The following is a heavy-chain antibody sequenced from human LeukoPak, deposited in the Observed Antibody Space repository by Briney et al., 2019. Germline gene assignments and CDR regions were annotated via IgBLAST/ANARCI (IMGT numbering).Heavy chain of an antibody. CDR3: ARLSYSSSSDY. CDR2: IYHSGST. Sequence: PSETLSLTCAVYGGSFSGYYWSWIRQPPGKGLEWIGYIYHSGSTYSNPSLKSRVTISLDKSKNQFSLRLSSVTAADTAVYYCARLSYSSSSDYWGQGTLVTVS. J-gene: IGHJ4*02. V-gene: IGHV4-34*01. D-gene: IGHD6-6*01. CDR1: GGSFSGYY.